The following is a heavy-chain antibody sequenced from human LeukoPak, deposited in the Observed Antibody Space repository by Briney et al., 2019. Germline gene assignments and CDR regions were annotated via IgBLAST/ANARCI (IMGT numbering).Heavy chain of an antibody. CDR3: ARTHYYGSGMGDFDY. D-gene: IGHD3-10*01. Sequence: PGGSLRLSCAASGFTFSSYWMHWVRQAPGKGLVWVSRINSDGSSTSYADSVKGRFTISRDNAKNTLYLQMNSLRAEDTAVYYCARTHYYGSGMGDFDYWGQGNLVTVSS. CDR2: INSDGSST. J-gene: IGHJ4*02. CDR1: GFTFSSYW. V-gene: IGHV3-74*01.